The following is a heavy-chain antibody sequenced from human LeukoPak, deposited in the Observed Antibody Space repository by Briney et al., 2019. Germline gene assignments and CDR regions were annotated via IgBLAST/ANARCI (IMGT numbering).Heavy chain of an antibody. CDR1: GVTFSSYV. CDR2: ISGSGGGT. V-gene: IGHV3-23*01. CDR3: ATDSGYDAFDI. D-gene: IGHD3-22*01. Sequence: GGSLRLSCEASGVTFSSYVMSWVRQAPGKGPEWVSGISGSGGGTYYADSVKGRFTISRDNSKNTLHLQVNSLRAEDTAVYYCATDSGYDAFDIWGQGTMVTVSS. J-gene: IGHJ3*02.